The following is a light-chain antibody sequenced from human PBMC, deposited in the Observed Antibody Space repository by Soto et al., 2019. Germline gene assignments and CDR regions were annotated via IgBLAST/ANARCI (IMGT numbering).Light chain of an antibody. J-gene: IGLJ1*01. V-gene: IGLV1-40*01. CDR3: QSYDSSLTTFV. CDR1: STNIGAEYD. Sequence: SVLTQPPSVSGAPGQRVAISCTGSSTNIGAEYDVHCYQQHPGTATKRLIYGDNNRPSGVPDRFSGSKSGTSASLAITGLQPEDEADYYCQSYDSSLTTFVFGTGTKVTVL. CDR2: GDN.